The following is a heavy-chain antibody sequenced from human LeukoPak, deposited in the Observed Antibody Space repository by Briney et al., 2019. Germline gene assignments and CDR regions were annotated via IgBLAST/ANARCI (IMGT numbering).Heavy chain of an antibody. D-gene: IGHD5-12*01. Sequence: SETLSLTCVVSGFSISSGYYWGWIRQPPGKGLEWIGYIYYSGSTYYNPSLKSRVTISVDTSKNQFSLKLSSVTAADTAVYYCARDPGATGWFDPWGQGTLVTVSS. V-gene: IGHV4-31*11. CDR2: IYYSGST. J-gene: IGHJ5*02. CDR3: ARDPGATGWFDP. CDR1: GFSISSGYY.